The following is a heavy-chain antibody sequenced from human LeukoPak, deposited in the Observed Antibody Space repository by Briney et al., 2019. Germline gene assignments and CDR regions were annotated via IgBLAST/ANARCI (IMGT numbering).Heavy chain of an antibody. J-gene: IGHJ4*02. D-gene: IGHD4-17*01. CDR2: IGAGGTFT. CDR1: GFTFSSYA. CDR3: AKPGVTTVRGRFDY. Sequence: PGGSLRLSCAASGFTFSSYAMNWVRQAPGKGLEWVSGIGAGGTFTYYADSVKGRFTIFRDDSKNTLYLQVNSLGVEDTAVYFCAKPGVTTVRGRFDYWGQGTLVTVSS. V-gene: IGHV3-23*01.